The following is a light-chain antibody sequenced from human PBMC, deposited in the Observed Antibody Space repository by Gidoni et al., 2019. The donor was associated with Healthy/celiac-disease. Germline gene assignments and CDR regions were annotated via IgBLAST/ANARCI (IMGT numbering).Light chain of an antibody. CDR3: QQYNSYWT. V-gene: IGKV1-5*03. Sequence: DIQMTQSPSTLSASVGDRVTITCRASQSISSWLAWYQQKPGKAPKLLIYKASSLESGVPSRFRGRGSGTEFTLPLSSLQPGDFATYSCQQYNSYWTFGQGTKVEIK. CDR2: KAS. J-gene: IGKJ1*01. CDR1: QSISSW.